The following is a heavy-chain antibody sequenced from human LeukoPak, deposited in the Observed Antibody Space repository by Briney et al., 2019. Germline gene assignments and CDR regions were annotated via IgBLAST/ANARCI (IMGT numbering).Heavy chain of an antibody. J-gene: IGHJ3*02. CDR1: GGSVSSGSYY. Sequence: SETLSLTCTVSGGSVSSGSYYWSWVRQPPGKGLEWLGYIYYSGSTNYNPSLKSRVTISVDTSKNQFSLKLSSVTAADTAVYYCARDMTPNDAFDIWGQGTMVTVSS. CDR3: ARDMTPNDAFDI. CDR2: IYYSGST. V-gene: IGHV4-61*01.